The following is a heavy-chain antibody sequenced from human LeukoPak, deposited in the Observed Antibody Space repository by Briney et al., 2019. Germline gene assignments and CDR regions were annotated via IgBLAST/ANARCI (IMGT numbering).Heavy chain of an antibody. CDR3: ARSDSGSYRQNYYYGMDV. Sequence: ASVKVSCKASGYTFTGYYIHWVRQAPRQGLEWMGWINPNSGGTNFAQKFQGRVTMTRDTSISTAYMELSRLRSDDTAVYYCARSDSGSYRQNYYYGMDVWGQGTTVTVSS. J-gene: IGHJ6*02. CDR1: GYTFTGYY. D-gene: IGHD1-26*01. CDR2: INPNSGGT. V-gene: IGHV1-2*02.